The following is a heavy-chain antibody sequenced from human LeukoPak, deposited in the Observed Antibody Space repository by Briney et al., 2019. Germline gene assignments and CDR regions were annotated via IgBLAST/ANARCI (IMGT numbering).Heavy chain of an antibody. Sequence: GGSLRLSCAASGFTFSSYAMSWVRQAPGKGLEWVSAISGSGGSTYYADSVKGRFTISRDTSKNTQYLQMNSLRAEDTAVYYCAKDQTERENTAMDRGYWGQGTLVTVSS. CDR2: ISGSGGST. V-gene: IGHV3-23*01. CDR3: AKDQTERENTAMDRGY. D-gene: IGHD5-18*01. CDR1: GFTFSSYA. J-gene: IGHJ4*02.